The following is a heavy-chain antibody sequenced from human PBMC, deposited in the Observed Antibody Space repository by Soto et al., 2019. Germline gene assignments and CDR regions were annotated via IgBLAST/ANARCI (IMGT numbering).Heavy chain of an antibody. J-gene: IGHJ4*02. V-gene: IGHV3-30*18. D-gene: IGHD3-22*01. CDR2: ISYDGSNK. CDR1: GFTFSSYG. Sequence: QVQLVESGGGVVQPGRSLRLSCAASGFTFSSYGMHWVRQAPGKGLEWVAVISYDGSNKYYADSVKGRFTISRDNSKNTLYLQMNSLRAEDTAVYYCAKWHSSGYGYFDYWGQGTLGHRLL. CDR3: AKWHSSGYGYFDY.